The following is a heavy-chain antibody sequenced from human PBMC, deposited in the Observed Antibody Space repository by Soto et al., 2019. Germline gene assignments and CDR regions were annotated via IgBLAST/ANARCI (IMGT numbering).Heavy chain of an antibody. CDR3: VKLTDY. CDR1: GFTFSSYD. V-gene: IGHV3-64D*06. Sequence: PGGSLRLSCSASGFTFSSYDVHWVRQAPGKGLEFVAGISPNGGSTYYADSVKGRSTISRDNSKNTLYLQMSSLRPDDTAVYFGVKLTDYWGQGTLVTVSS. J-gene: IGHJ4*02. CDR2: ISPNGGST. D-gene: IGHD3-9*01.